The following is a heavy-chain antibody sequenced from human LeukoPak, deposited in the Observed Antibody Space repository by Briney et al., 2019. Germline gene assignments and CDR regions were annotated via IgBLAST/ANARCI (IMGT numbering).Heavy chain of an antibody. V-gene: IGHV4-39*01. CDR3: ARGDSSGYFDY. J-gene: IGHJ4*02. Sequence: SETLSLTRTVSGVSISSSNSYWGWIRQPPGKGLEWIGSIYYSGNTYYNASLKSQVSISIDTSKNQFSLRLTSVTAADTAVYYCARGDSSGYFDYWGQGTLVTVSS. CDR2: IYYSGNT. CDR1: GVSISSSNSY. D-gene: IGHD3-22*01.